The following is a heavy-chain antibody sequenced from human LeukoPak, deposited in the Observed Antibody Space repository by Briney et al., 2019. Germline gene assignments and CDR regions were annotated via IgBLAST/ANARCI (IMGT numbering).Heavy chain of an antibody. V-gene: IGHV3-66*02. J-gene: IGHJ4*02. CDR1: GFTVSSNY. Sequence: GGSLRLSCAASGFTVSSNYVNWVRQAPGRGLEWVSVIYSGGTTSYADSVKGRFTISRDNSKNTLYLQMNSLRAEDTAVYYCATLLRFLEGVVWGQGTLVTVSS. CDR2: IYSGGTT. CDR3: ATLLRFLEGVV. D-gene: IGHD3-3*01.